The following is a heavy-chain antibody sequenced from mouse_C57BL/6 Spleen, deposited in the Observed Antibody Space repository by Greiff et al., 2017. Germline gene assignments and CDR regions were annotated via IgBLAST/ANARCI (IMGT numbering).Heavy chain of an antibody. Sequence: EVKLVESGGGLVKPGGSVKLSCAASGFTFSSYSMPWVRQTPEQGLEWFATINAGGSYTYYPDNVKGRVTISRDNAKNTLYLQMSHLKSEDTAMYYCARDEGLRRRDYAMDYWGQGTSVTVSS. J-gene: IGHJ4*01. D-gene: IGHD2-12*01. CDR3: ARDEGLRRRDYAMDY. CDR2: INAGGSYT. V-gene: IGHV5-4*01. CDR1: GFTFSSYS.